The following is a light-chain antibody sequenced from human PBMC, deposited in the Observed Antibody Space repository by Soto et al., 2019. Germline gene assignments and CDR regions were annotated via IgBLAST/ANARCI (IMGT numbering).Light chain of an antibody. CDR1: SSDVGGYNE. J-gene: IGLJ2*01. V-gene: IGLV2-14*03. Sequence: SVLTRAASGSRSPGQSTSITSTGTSSDVGGYNEVSWYQQRPGKAPKLMIYDVTNRPSGVSNRFSGSKSGNTASLTISGLQAEDEAYYYCSSHAAGSTLIFGGGTKVTVL. CDR3: SSHAAGSTLI. CDR2: DVT.